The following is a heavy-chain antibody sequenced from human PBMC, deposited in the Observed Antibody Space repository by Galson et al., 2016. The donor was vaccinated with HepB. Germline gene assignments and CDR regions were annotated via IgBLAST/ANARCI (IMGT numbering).Heavy chain of an antibody. D-gene: IGHD3-22*01. V-gene: IGHV3-7*05. J-gene: IGHJ4*02. Sequence: SLRLSCAASAFSFSSYWMTWVRQAPGKGLEWVANINKDGSEENYADSVKGRFTISRDNAKNSLYLQMNGVRAEDTAVYYCAGGGWFYYDTSDDAGDFWGQGLLVTVSS. CDR1: AFSFSSYW. CDR2: INKDGSEE. CDR3: AGGGWFYYDTSDDAGDF.